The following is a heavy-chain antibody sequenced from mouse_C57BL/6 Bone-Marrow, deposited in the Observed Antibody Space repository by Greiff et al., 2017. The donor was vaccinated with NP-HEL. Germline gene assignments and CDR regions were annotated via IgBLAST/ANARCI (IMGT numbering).Heavy chain of an antibody. CDR2: IHPNSGST. V-gene: IGHV1-64*01. CDR3: ARYGSSYWYFDV. J-gene: IGHJ1*03. CDR1: GYTFPSYW. Sequence: VQLQQPGAELVKPGASVKLSCKASGYTFPSYWMPWVKQSPGQGLEWIGMIHPNSGSTNYNEKFKSKATLTVDKSSSTAYMQLRSLTSEDAAVYYCARYGSSYWYFDVWGTGTTVTVSS. D-gene: IGHD1-1*01.